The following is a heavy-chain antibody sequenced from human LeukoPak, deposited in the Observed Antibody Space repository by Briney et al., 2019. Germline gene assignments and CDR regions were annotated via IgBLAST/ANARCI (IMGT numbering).Heavy chain of an antibody. Sequence: GGSLRLSFAASGFTFSSYGMHWVRQAPGKGLEWVAVIWYDGSNKYYADSVKGRFTISRDNSKNTLYLQMNSLRAEDTAVYYCARDTYDSSGYYGDYWGQGTLVTVSS. CDR2: IWYDGSNK. J-gene: IGHJ4*02. CDR1: GFTFSSYG. V-gene: IGHV3-33*01. CDR3: ARDTYDSSGYYGDY. D-gene: IGHD3-22*01.